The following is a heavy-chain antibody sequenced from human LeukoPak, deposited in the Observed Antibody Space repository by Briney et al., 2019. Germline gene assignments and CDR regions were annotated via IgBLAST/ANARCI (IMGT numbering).Heavy chain of an antibody. CDR2: IYTSGST. V-gene: IGHV4-4*07. D-gene: IGHD2-2*01. Sequence: SETLSLTCTVSGGSISSYYWSWIRQPAGKGLEWIGRIYTSGSTNYNPSLKSRVTMSVDTSKNQFSLKLSSVTAADTAVYYCARGVGYCSSTSCYHLYLDLWGRGTLVTVSS. J-gene: IGHJ2*01. CDR1: GGSISSYY. CDR3: ARGVGYCSSTSCYHLYLDL.